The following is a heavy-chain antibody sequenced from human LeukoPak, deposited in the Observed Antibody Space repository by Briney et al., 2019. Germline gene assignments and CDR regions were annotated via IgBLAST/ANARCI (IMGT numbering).Heavy chain of an antibody. CDR1: GYTFTSYD. Sequence: GASVKVSCKASGYTFTSYDINWVRQATGQGLEWIGWMNPNSGNTGYAQKFQGRVTMTRNTSISTAYMELSSLRSEDTAVYYCAREPENGIAARRGDYWGQGTLVTVSS. CDR2: MNPNSGNT. D-gene: IGHD6-6*01. V-gene: IGHV1-8*01. J-gene: IGHJ4*02. CDR3: AREPENGIAARRGDY.